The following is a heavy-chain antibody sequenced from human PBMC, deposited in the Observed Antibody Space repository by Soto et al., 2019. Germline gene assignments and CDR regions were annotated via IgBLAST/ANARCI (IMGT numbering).Heavy chain of an antibody. CDR3: ARKMSGWPKFDW. CDR1: GYTFTTYD. V-gene: IGHV1-18*04. D-gene: IGHD6-19*01. J-gene: IGHJ4*02. Sequence: QVQLVQSAAELKKPVASVNVSCMTSGYTFTTYDITWVRKAPGQGLEWMGWINGYSGTTDYAQKFQGRVTMTTDTSRGIAFMELTRLNFDDTGVYFCARKMSGWPKFDWWGQGTLVTVSS. CDR2: INGYSGTT.